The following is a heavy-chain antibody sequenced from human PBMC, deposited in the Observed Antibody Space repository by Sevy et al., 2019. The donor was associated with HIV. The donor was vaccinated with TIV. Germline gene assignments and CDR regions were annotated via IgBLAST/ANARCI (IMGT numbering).Heavy chain of an antibody. V-gene: IGHV3-33*05. Sequence: GGSLRLSCAASGFTFSTYGMHWVRQAPGKGLEWVAVISYDGSNKYYGDSVKGRFTISRDNSKNTLYLQTNSLRAEDTAVYYCARDINQLLYGGSNYYYGTDVWGQGTTVTVSS. D-gene: IGHD2-2*02. J-gene: IGHJ6*02. CDR1: GFTFSTYG. CDR3: ARDINQLLYGGSNYYYGTDV. CDR2: ISYDGSNK.